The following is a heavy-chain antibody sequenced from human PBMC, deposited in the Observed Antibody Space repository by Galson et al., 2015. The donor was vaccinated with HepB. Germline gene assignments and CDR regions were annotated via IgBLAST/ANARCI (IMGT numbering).Heavy chain of an antibody. CDR3: AREVATWSPGLDI. D-gene: IGHD3-3*01. V-gene: IGHV1-69*13. CDR1: GGTFSTNS. J-gene: IGHJ3*02. Sequence: SVKVSCKVLGGTFSTNSINWVRQAPGQGLAWMGGIIPVYHVTNREPRFQGRVKFTADEAKVLAYMELISLRFDDTALYYCAREVATWSPGLDIWGQGTVVSVSS. CDR2: IIPVYHVT.